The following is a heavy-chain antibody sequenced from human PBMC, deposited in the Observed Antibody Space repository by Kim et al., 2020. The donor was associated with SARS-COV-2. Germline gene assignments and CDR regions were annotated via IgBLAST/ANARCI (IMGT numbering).Heavy chain of an antibody. V-gene: IGHV3-49*02. J-gene: IGHJ4*02. CDR3: AKDGGYSGYDFDY. Sequence: YAASVKGRVTISRDESKSIAYLQMNSLRAEDTAVYYCAKDGGYSGYDFDYWGQGTLVTVSS. D-gene: IGHD5-12*01.